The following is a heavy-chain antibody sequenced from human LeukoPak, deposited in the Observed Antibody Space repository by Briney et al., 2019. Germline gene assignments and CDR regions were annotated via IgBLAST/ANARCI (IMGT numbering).Heavy chain of an antibody. CDR2: LSRNGGST. Sequence: PGGSLRLSCAASGFTFSSAWMSWVRQAPGKGLEYVSGLSRNGGSTYDADSVKGRFTISRDNSKNTLYLQMSSLRAEDTAIYYCAKDGTSGWYVGNWFDPWGQGTLVTVSS. J-gene: IGHJ5*02. V-gene: IGHV3-64D*06. CDR3: AKDGTSGWYVGNWFDP. D-gene: IGHD6-19*01. CDR1: GFTFSSAW.